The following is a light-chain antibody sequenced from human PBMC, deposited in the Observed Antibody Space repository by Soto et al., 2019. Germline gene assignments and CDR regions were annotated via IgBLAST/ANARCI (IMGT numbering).Light chain of an antibody. V-gene: IGLV2-8*01. CDR1: SSDVGGYNY. CDR2: EVS. J-gene: IGLJ2*01. CDR3: SSYAGSNNFV. Sequence: QSALTQPPSASGSPGQSVTISCTGTSSDVGGYNYVSWYQQHPGKAPKLMIYEVSKRPSGVPHRFSGSKSGNTASLTVSGLQAEDEADYYCSSYAGSNNFVFGGGTKLTVL.